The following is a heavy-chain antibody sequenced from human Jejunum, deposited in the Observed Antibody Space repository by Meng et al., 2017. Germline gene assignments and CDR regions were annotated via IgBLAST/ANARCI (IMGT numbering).Heavy chain of an antibody. D-gene: IGHD1-20*01. CDR1: GYSFTTNA. Sequence: ASVKVSCKASGYSFTTNAISWVRQAPGQGLEWMGWISTYNGNTKNAQNFQGRLTMTTDASTNTAYMELRSLRSDDTAVYYCARDKVSYNWNAGVDFWGQGTLVTVSS. CDR3: ARDKVSYNWNAGVDF. J-gene: IGHJ4*02. CDR2: ISTYNGNT. V-gene: IGHV1-18*04.